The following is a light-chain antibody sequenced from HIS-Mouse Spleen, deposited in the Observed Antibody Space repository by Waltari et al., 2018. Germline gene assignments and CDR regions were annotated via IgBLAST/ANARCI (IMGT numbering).Light chain of an antibody. CDR3: QVWDSSSDHVV. Sequence: SYVLTQPPSASVAPGKTARITCGGTTIGSKSVHWYQQKPGQAPVLVVYDDSDRPSGIPERFSGSNSGNTATLTISRVEAGDEADYYCQVWDSSSDHVVFGGGTKLTVL. V-gene: IGLV3-21*03. J-gene: IGLJ2*01. CDR2: DDS. CDR1: TIGSKS.